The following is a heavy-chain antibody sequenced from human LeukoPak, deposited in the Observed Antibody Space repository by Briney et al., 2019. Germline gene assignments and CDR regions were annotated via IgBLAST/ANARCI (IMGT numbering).Heavy chain of an antibody. Sequence: SVKVSCKASGGTFSSYAISWVRQAPGQGLEWMGGIIPIFGTANYAQKFQGRVTITADKSTSTAYMELSSLRSEDTAVYYCATVLLWFGELLRGDYFDYWGQGTLVTVSS. V-gene: IGHV1-69*06. D-gene: IGHD3-10*01. J-gene: IGHJ4*02. CDR1: GGTFSSYA. CDR3: ATVLLWFGELLRGDYFDY. CDR2: IIPIFGTA.